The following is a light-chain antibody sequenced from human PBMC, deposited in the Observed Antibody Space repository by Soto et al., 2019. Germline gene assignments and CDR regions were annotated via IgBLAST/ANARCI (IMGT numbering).Light chain of an antibody. J-gene: IGKJ3*01. CDR3: RQSYSTPRT. V-gene: IGKV1-39*01. Sequence: DIQMTQSPSSLSASVGDRVTITCRASQSISSYLNWYQQKPGKAPKLLIYAASSLQSGVPSRFSGSGSGTDFTLSINSLQPEDFAAYYCRQSYSTPRTFGPGTTVDIK. CDR2: AAS. CDR1: QSISSY.